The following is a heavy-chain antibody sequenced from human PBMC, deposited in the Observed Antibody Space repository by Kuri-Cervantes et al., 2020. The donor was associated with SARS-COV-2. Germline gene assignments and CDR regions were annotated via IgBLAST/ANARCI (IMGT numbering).Heavy chain of an antibody. Sequence: SVKVSCKASGCTFSTAIISWVRQGPGQGLEWMGGIMPALGMPNYAQKFRDRVTITADTSTATAFLELSGLKSEDTALYYCASDGVSGSLSLDFWGQGTLVTVSS. CDR3: ASDGVSGSLSLDF. V-gene: IGHV1-69*10. D-gene: IGHD6-19*01. J-gene: IGHJ4*02. CDR1: GCTFSTAI. CDR2: IMPALGMP.